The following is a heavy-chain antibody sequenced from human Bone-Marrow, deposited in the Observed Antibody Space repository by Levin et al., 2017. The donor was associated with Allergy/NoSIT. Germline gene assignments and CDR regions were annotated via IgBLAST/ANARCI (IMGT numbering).Heavy chain of an antibody. D-gene: IGHD1-26*01. CDR1: GFTFSNYV. J-gene: IGHJ4*02. Sequence: GGSLRLSCAASGFTFSNYVMTWVRQAPGKGLEWVSGISDSGGRTYYADSVKGRFTISRDNSKNTVYLQMNSLRAAGTAVYYCAKGGASFDYWGQGTLVTVSS. CDR2: ISDSGGRT. CDR3: AKGGASFDY. V-gene: IGHV3-23*01.